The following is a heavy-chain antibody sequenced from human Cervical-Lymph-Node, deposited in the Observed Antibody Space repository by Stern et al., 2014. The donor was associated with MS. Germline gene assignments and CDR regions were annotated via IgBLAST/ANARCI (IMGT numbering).Heavy chain of an antibody. CDR1: GLTFNNAW. V-gene: IGHV3-15*05. Sequence: EVHLVESGGGLVKPGESLRLSCAVSGLTFNNAWMNWVRQAPGKGLEWVGRIKSETDGGTTDYAAPVKDRFIISRDDSRNTLYLQMNSVQTDDSAIYYCATVGRADFWGQGTLVTVSS. CDR3: ATVGRADF. CDR2: IKSETDGGTT. D-gene: IGHD3-10*01. J-gene: IGHJ4*02.